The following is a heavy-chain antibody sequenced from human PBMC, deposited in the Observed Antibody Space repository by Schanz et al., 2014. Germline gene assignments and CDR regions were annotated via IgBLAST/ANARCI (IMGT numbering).Heavy chain of an antibody. CDR2: ISSSGSYI. J-gene: IGHJ4*02. V-gene: IGHV3-21*01. CDR3: ARDSRPNYDFLTAYYSIDY. CDR1: EFTFSSYK. D-gene: IGHD3-9*01. Sequence: EVQLVESGGGLVKPGGSPRLSCEASEFTFSSYKMNWVRQAPGKGLEWVSSISSSGSYIHYADSVKGRFTISRDNAKNTLYLQMNSLRAEDTAVYYCARDSRPNYDFLTAYYSIDYWGQGTLVTVSS.